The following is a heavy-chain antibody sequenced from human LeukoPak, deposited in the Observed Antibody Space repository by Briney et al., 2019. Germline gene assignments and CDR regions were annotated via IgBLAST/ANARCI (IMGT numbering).Heavy chain of an antibody. V-gene: IGHV4-34*01. Sequence: PSETLSLTCAVYGGSFSGYYWSWIRQPPGKGLEWIGEINHSGSTNYNPSLKSRVTISVDTSKNQFSLKLSSVTAADTAVYYCARVLGASSGYHLYPTKFDPWGQGTLVTVSS. D-gene: IGHD3-22*01. CDR2: INHSGST. CDR3: ARVLGASSGYHLYPTKFDP. CDR1: GGSFSGYY. J-gene: IGHJ5*02.